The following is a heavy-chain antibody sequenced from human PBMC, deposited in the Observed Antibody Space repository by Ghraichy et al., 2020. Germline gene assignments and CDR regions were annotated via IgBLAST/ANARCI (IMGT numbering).Heavy chain of an antibody. D-gene: IGHD4-17*01. J-gene: IGHJ4*02. V-gene: IGHV4-59*01. CDR3: ARGGGDYGDSPFDY. CDR1: GGSIDGYY. Sequence: SETLSLTCTVSGGSIDGYYWSLIRQPPGKGLEYIGDISYSGSTNYSPSLKSRVTMSLHTSKNQFSLNLTSVTAADTAVYYCARGGGDYGDSPFDYWGQGTLVTVSS. CDR2: ISYSGST.